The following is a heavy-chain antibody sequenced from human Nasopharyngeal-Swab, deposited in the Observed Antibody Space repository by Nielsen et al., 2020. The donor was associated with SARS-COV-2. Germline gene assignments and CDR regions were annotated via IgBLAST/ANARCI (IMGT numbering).Heavy chain of an antibody. J-gene: IGHJ4*02. V-gene: IGHV4-59*01. D-gene: IGHD2-15*01. CDR3: ARDTRRGGVDY. CDR1: GGSNSSYY. Sequence: SETLSLTFTVPGGSNSSYYWSWIRQPPGKGLEWIGYIYYSGSTNYNPSLKSRVTISVDTSKNQFSLKLSSVTAADSAVYYCARDTRRGGVDYWGQGTLVTVSS. CDR2: IYYSGST.